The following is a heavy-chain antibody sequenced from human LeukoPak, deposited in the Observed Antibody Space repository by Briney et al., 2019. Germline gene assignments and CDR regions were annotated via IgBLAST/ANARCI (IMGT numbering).Heavy chain of an antibody. D-gene: IGHD6-13*01. CDR1: GFTFSSYW. V-gene: IGHV3-74*01. Sequence: GGSLRLSCAASGFTFSSYWMHWVRQAPGKGLVWVSRINTDGSSTTYADSVKGRFTISRDNAKNTLYLQMNSLRAEDTAVYYCARDAPYSSSWYDFQYWGQGTLVTVSS. J-gene: IGHJ4*02. CDR3: ARDAPYSSSWYDFQY. CDR2: INTDGSST.